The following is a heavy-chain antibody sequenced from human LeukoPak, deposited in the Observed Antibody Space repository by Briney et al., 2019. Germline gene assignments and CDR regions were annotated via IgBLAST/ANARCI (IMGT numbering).Heavy chain of an antibody. V-gene: IGHV3-30*02. D-gene: IGHD3-9*01. Sequence: GGSLRLSCAASAFTFNTHGLHWVRQAPGRGLEWVAFIRYDGCNKFYADSVKGRFTISRDNSKNTPYLQMNSLRAEDTAVYYCAKGSERSRTTIFSGYWYFGLWGRGTLVTVSS. CDR2: IRYDGCNK. J-gene: IGHJ2*01. CDR3: AKGSERSRTTIFSGYWYFGL. CDR1: AFTFNTHG.